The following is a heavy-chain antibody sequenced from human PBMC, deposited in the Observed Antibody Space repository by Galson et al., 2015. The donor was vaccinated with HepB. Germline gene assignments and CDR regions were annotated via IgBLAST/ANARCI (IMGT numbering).Heavy chain of an antibody. Sequence: SVKVSCKASGYTFTSYGISWVRQAPGQGLEWMGWISAYNGNTNYAQKLQGRVTMTTDTSTSTAYMELRSLRSDDTAVYYCARDETYYDYIWGAKPARFSFFDPWGQGTLVTVSS. CDR1: GYTFTSYG. CDR2: ISAYNGNT. CDR3: ARDETYYDYIWGAKPARFSFFDP. D-gene: IGHD3-16*01. V-gene: IGHV1-18*01. J-gene: IGHJ5*02.